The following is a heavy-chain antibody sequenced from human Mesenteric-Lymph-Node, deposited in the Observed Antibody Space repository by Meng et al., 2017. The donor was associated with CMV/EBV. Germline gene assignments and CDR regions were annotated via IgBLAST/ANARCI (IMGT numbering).Heavy chain of an antibody. CDR2: INPYNGNT. D-gene: IGHD3-22*01. CDR1: YTFTYYG. Sequence: YTFTYYGISWVRQAPGQGLEWMGWINPYNGNTDYAQSFQGRVTMTTDTTTTTVYMELRSLRSDDTAVYYCARDPGTYYDSSGYFVHWGQGALVTVSS. CDR3: ARDPGTYYDSSGYFVH. J-gene: IGHJ5*02. V-gene: IGHV1-18*04.